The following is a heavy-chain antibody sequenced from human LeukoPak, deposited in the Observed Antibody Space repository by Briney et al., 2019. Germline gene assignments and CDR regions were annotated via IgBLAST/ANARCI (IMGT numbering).Heavy chain of an antibody. CDR1: GGTFSSYA. Sequence: SVKVSCKASGGTFSSYAISWVRQAPGQGLEWMGGIIPTFGTANYAQKFQGRVTITADKSTSTAYMELSSLRSEDTAVYYCARALPDALGGIGNAFDIWGQGTMVTVSS. CDR2: IIPTFGTA. J-gene: IGHJ3*02. D-gene: IGHD3-16*01. CDR3: ARALPDALGGIGNAFDI. V-gene: IGHV1-69*06.